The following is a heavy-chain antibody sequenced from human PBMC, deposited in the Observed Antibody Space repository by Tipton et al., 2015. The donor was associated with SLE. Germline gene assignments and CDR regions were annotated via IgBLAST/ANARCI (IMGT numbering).Heavy chain of an antibody. D-gene: IGHD3-3*01. J-gene: IGHJ6*03. CDR1: GGTFTGYH. CDR3: ARGGMGFWSYYYMDV. CDR2: ISHSGST. V-gene: IGHV4-34*01. Sequence: TLSLTCSLYGGTFTGYHWSWIRQSPGKELELIGGISHSGSTNYNPSLKNRVTISLDTSNKGFSLELTSMTAADTAVYYCARGGMGFWSYYYMDVWGKGTTVTVSS.